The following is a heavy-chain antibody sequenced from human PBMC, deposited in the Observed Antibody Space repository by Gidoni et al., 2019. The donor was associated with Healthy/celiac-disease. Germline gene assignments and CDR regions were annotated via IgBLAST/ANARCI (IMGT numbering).Heavy chain of an antibody. CDR1: GGSISSSSYY. D-gene: IGHD1-7*01. V-gene: IGHV4-39*01. CDR3: ARHRTAEELEGSAFDI. Sequence: QLQLQESGPGLVKPSETLSLTYTVSGGSISSSSYYWGWIRQPPGKGLEWIGSIYYSGSTYYNPALKSRVTISVDTSKNQFSLKLSSVTAADTAVYYCARHRTAEELEGSAFDIWGQGTMVTVSS. J-gene: IGHJ3*02. CDR2: IYYSGST.